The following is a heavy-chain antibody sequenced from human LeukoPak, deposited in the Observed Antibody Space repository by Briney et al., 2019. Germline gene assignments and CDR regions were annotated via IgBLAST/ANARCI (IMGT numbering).Heavy chain of an antibody. D-gene: IGHD2-2*01. V-gene: IGHV3-21*01. CDR1: GFTFSSYS. CDR3: ARKGQLPNIDDY. Sequence: NPGGSLRLSCAASGFTFSSYSMNWVRHAPGKGLEWVSSISSSSSSYIYYADSVKGRFTISRDNAKNSLYLQMNSLRAEDTAVYYCARKGQLPNIDDYWGQGTLVTVSS. CDR2: ISSSSSSYI. J-gene: IGHJ4*02.